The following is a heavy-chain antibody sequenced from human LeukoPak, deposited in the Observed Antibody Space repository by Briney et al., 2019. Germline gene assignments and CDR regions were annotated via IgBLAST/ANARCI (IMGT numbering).Heavy chain of an antibody. V-gene: IGHV3-21*01. J-gene: IGHJ4*02. CDR2: ISSSSSCI. Sequence: GGSLRLSCAASGFTFSSYSMNWVRQAPGKGLEWVSSISSSSSCIYYADSVKGRFTISRDNAKNSLYLQMNSLRAEDTAVYYCARDSFHGNYFDYWGQGTLVTVSS. CDR1: GFTFSSYS. CDR3: ARDSFHGNYFDY. D-gene: IGHD3-16*02.